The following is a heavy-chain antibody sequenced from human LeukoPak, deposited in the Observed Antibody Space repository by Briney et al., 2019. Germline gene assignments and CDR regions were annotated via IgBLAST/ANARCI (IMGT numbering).Heavy chain of an antibody. CDR2: IYYSGST. Sequence: SETLSLTCTVSGGSISSHYWSWIRQPPGKGLEWIGYIYYSGSTNYNPSLKSRVTISVDTSKNQFSLKLSSVTAADTAVYYCARADGNYYASSGYYKLYHDAFDIWGQGTMVTVSS. J-gene: IGHJ3*02. CDR3: ARADGNYYASSGYYKLYHDAFDI. D-gene: IGHD3-22*01. V-gene: IGHV4-59*11. CDR1: GGSISSHY.